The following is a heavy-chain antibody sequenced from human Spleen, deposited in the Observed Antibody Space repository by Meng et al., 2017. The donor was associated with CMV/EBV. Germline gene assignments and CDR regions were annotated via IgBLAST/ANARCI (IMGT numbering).Heavy chain of an antibody. Sequence: ASVKVSCKASGYTFTSYDINWVRQAPGQGLEWMGWINPNSGATNYAQKFQGRVTMTRDTSISTAYMDLSRLRSDDTAVYYCTRRGSTGKRLANNWFDPWGQGTLVTVSS. J-gene: IGHJ5*02. CDR3: TRRGSTGKRLANNWFDP. CDR1: GYTFTSYD. CDR2: INPNSGAT. D-gene: IGHD1-14*01. V-gene: IGHV1-2*02.